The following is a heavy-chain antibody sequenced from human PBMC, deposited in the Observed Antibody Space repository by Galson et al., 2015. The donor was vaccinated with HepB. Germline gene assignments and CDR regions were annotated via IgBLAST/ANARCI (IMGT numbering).Heavy chain of an antibody. J-gene: IGHJ4*02. CDR3: AIWNGRDS. D-gene: IGHD3-3*01. V-gene: IGHV3-7*01. CDR2: INEDGSDK. Sequence: SLRLSCAASGFIFLNYWMTWVRQTPGKGLEWVANINEDGSDKNYGDSVKGRFTISRDNAKNSLYLWMTSLRVEDTAVYYCAIWNGRDSWGQGTLVTVSS. CDR1: GFIFLNYW.